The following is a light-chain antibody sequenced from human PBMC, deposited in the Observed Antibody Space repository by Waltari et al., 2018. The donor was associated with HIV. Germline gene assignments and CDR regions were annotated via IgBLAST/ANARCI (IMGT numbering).Light chain of an antibody. V-gene: IGLV2-8*01. Sequence: QSALTQSPSASGSPGQAVTISCTGTSSDIGSYAYVSWSQQHPGKAPNLIIYDVYKRHSGVPDRFSGSKSGNTASLTVSGLQTEDEATYYCSSYAGSKNRVVFGGGTFLTVL. CDR3: SSYAGSKNRVV. J-gene: IGLJ2*01. CDR1: SSDIGSYAY. CDR2: DVY.